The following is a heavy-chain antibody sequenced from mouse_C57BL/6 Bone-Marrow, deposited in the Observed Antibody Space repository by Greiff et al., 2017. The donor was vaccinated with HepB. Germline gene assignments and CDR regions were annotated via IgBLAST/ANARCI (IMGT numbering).Heavy chain of an antibody. CDR1: GYTFTDYY. V-gene: IGHV1-26*01. D-gene: IGHD2-3*01. CDR2: INPNNGGT. Sequence: EVQLQQSGPELVKPGASVKISCKASGYTFTDYYMNWVKQSHGKSLEWIGDINPNNGGTSYNQKFKGKATLTVDKSSSPAYMELRSLTSEDSAVYYCARSYEDYWGQGTTLTVSS. J-gene: IGHJ2*01. CDR3: ARSYEDY.